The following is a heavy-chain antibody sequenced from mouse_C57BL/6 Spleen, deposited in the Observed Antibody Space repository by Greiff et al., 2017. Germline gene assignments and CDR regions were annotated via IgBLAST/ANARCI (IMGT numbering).Heavy chain of an antibody. CDR1: GFNIKDDY. V-gene: IGHV14-4*01. J-gene: IGHJ3*01. CDR2: IEPENGDT. CDR3: TGFYYGSMWFAY. D-gene: IGHD1-1*01. Sequence: EVQLQQSGAELVRPGASVKLSCTASGFNIKDDYMHWVKQRPEKGLEWIGWIEPENGDTEYASKFQGKATITADTTSNTTYLQLSSLTSEDTAVYYCTGFYYGSMWFAYWGRGTLVPVSA.